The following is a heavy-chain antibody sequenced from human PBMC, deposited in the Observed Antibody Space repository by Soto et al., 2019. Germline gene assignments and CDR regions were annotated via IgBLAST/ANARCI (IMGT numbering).Heavy chain of an antibody. CDR1: GFTFSSYA. CDR3: ARDPPARELLGLDY. CDR2: ISYDGSDK. D-gene: IGHD1-26*01. V-gene: IGHV3-30-3*01. Sequence: GGSLRLSCAASGFTFSSYAMHWVRQAPGKGLEWVAVISYDGSDKYYADSVKGRFTISRDNSKNTLYLQMNSLRAEDTAVYYCARDPPARELLGLDYWGQGTLVTVSS. J-gene: IGHJ4*02.